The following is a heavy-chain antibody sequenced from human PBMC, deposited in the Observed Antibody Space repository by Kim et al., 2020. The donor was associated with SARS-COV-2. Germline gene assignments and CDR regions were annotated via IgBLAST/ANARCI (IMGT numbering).Heavy chain of an antibody. CDR1: GGSFSGYY. CDR2: INHSGST. Sequence: SETLSLTCAVYGGSFSGYYWSWIRQPPGKGLEWIGEINHSGSTNYNPSLKSRVTISVDTSKNQFSLKLSSVTAADTAVYYCARWKQWLVRESRWFDPWGQGTLVTVSS. CDR3: ARWKQWLVRESRWFDP. J-gene: IGHJ5*01. V-gene: IGHV4-34*01. D-gene: IGHD6-19*01.